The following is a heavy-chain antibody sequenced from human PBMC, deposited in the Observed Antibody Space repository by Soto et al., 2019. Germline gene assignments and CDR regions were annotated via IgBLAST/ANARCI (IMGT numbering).Heavy chain of an antibody. D-gene: IGHD1-1*01. Sequence: ASVKVSCKASGYTFTSYAMHWVRQAPGQRLEWMGWINAGNGNTKYSQKFQGRVTITRDTSASTAYMELNSLRVEDTALYYCASGFCRGGTCNRHLESWGQGTLVTVSS. V-gene: IGHV1-3*01. CDR2: INAGNGNT. J-gene: IGHJ5*02. CDR1: GYTFTSYA. CDR3: ASGFCRGGTCNRHLES.